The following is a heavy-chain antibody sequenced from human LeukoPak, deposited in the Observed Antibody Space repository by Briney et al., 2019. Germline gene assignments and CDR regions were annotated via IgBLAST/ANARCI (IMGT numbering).Heavy chain of an antibody. Sequence: SETLSLTCAVYGGSFSGYYWSWIRQPPGKGLEWIGEINHSGSTNYNPSLKSRVTISVDTSKNQFSLKLSSVTAADTAVYYCAEGVAAAGREYGMDVWGQGITVTVSS. J-gene: IGHJ6*02. CDR2: INHSGST. CDR3: AEGVAAAGREYGMDV. V-gene: IGHV4-34*01. CDR1: GGSFSGYY. D-gene: IGHD6-13*01.